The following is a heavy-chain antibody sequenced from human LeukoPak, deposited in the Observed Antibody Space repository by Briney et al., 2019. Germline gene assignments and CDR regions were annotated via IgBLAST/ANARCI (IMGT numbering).Heavy chain of an antibody. CDR2: IYSGGRT. CDR3: AKDGTSYYYIYY. CDR1: GFTVSNNY. J-gene: IGHJ4*02. D-gene: IGHD2/OR15-2a*01. Sequence: GGSLRLSCAVSGFTVSNNYMNWVRQAPGKGLEWVSIIYSGGRTYYADSVKGRFTVSRDDSKNTLYLQMNSLRGDDTAVYYCAKDGTSYYYIYYWGQGTLVTVSS. V-gene: IGHV3-53*05.